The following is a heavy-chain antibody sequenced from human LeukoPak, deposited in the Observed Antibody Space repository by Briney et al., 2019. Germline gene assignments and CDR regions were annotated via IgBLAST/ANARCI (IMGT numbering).Heavy chain of an antibody. D-gene: IGHD3-10*01. CDR3: VAGADYYGSGGLNDY. Sequence: GGSLRLSCAASGFAFSSYAMHWVRQAPGKGLEWVAVISYDGSNKYYADSVKGRFTISRDNSKNTLYLQMNSLRAEDTAVYYCVAGADYYGSGGLNDYWGQGTLITVSS. J-gene: IGHJ4*02. CDR2: ISYDGSNK. CDR1: GFAFSSYA. V-gene: IGHV3-30*04.